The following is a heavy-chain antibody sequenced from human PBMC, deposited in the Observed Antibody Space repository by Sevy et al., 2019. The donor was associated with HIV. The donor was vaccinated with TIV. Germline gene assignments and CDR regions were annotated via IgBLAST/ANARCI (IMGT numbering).Heavy chain of an antibody. CDR3: LIDQAIVYVPVAVFGMDI. D-gene: IGHD3-16*01. V-gene: IGHV1-46*01. CDR2: VNPRDGKT. J-gene: IGHJ6*02. CDR1: GYTFTDNY. Sequence: ASVKVSCKASGYTFTDNYLHWVRQAPGQAPQWMEIVNPRDGKTTYAQRFQGRITMTRDTSTSTVYLELKTLRSDDTAVYYCLIDQAIVYVPVAVFGMDICGQGTTVTVSS.